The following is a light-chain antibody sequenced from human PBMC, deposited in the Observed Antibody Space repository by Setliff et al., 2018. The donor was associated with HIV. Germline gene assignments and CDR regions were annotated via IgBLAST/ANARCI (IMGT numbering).Light chain of an antibody. Sequence: QSVLTQPPSASGTPGQRVPISCSGSSSNIGSNYIYWYQQLPGTGPKLLIYRNNQRPSAVPDRFSGSKSGTSASLAISGLRSEDEADYFCAAWDDSLSGWVFGGGTKVTVL. V-gene: IGLV1-47*01. J-gene: IGLJ3*02. CDR1: SSNIGSNY. CDR2: RNN. CDR3: AAWDDSLSGWV.